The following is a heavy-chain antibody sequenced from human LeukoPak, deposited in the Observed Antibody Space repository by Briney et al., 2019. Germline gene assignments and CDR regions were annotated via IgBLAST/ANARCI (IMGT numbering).Heavy chain of an antibody. CDR3: AKDADEDSSGSIRKMVGYYFDY. J-gene: IGHJ4*02. D-gene: IGHD3-22*01. Sequence: GGSLRLSCAASGFTFSRYWMSWVRQAPGKGPEWVANIKQDGSEKYYVDSVRGRFTISRDNARTSLYLQMNSLRAEDTAVYYCAKDADEDSSGSIRKMVGYYFDYWGQGTLVTVSS. CDR2: IKQDGSEK. CDR1: GFTFSRYW. V-gene: IGHV3-7*01.